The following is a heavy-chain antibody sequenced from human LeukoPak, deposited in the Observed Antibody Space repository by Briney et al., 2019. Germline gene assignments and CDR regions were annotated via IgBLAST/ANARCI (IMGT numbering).Heavy chain of an antibody. Sequence: PSETLSLTCTVFGGFISSSSYYWGWIRQPPGKGLEWIASIYYSGSTYYNPSLKSRVTISVDTSKNQFSLKLSSVTAADTAVYYCARHNWNGGFDYWGQGNLVSVS. CDR2: IYYSGST. CDR3: ARHNWNGGFDY. D-gene: IGHD1-20*01. J-gene: IGHJ4*02. V-gene: IGHV4-39*01. CDR1: GGFISSSSYY.